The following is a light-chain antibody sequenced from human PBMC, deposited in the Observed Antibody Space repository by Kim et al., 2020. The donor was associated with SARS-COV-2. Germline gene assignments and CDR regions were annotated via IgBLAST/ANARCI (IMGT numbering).Light chain of an antibody. V-gene: IGKV1-16*01. CDR1: QVIHTY. J-gene: IGKJ2*01. Sequence: SAALVARVTITGRASQVIHTYLAWFQQKAGQAPKSIIYAASNLHSGVPSRFSGSGSGTDFTLPISGLQPEDFATYYCQQYNGYPYHFGQGTKLEI. CDR3: QQYNGYPYH. CDR2: AAS.